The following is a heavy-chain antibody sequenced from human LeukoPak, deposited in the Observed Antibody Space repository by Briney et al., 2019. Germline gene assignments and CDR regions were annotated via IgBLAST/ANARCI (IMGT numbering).Heavy chain of an antibody. CDR1: GGSISGGDYY. V-gene: IGHV4-30-4*01. CDR2: IYYSGST. D-gene: IGHD3-3*01. CDR3: ARVHAKGASYYDFWSGYYPRYYFDY. J-gene: IGHJ4*02. Sequence: PSETLSLTCTVSGGSISGGDYYWSWIRQPPGKGLEWIGYIYYSGSTYYNPSLKSRVTISVDTSKNQFSLKLSSVTAADTAVYYCARVHAKGASYYDFWSGYYPRYYFDYWGQGTLVTVSS.